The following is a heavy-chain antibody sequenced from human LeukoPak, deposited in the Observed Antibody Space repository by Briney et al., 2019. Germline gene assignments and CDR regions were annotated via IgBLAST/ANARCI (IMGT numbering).Heavy chain of an antibody. Sequence: GGSLRLSCAASGFTVSSNYMSWVRQAPGKGLEWVSVIYSGGSTYYADSVKGRFTISRDNSKNTLYLQMNSLRAEDTAVYYCARTVGYSYSYPSPKTPDYWGQGTLVTVSS. D-gene: IGHD5-18*01. J-gene: IGHJ4*02. CDR2: IYSGGST. CDR1: GFTVSSNY. V-gene: IGHV3-66*02. CDR3: ARTVGYSYSYPSPKTPDY.